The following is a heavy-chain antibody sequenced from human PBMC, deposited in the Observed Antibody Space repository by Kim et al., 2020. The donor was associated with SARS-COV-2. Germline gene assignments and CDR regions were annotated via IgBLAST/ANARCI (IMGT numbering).Heavy chain of an antibody. J-gene: IGHJ2*01. V-gene: IGHV3-30*04. CDR1: GFTFSSYA. D-gene: IGHD3-22*01. CDR3: ARDLDYYDSSGYYHGYFDL. Sequence: GGSLRLSCAASGFTFSSYAMHWVRQAPGKGLEWVAVISYDGSNKYYADSVKGRFTISRDNSKNTLYLQMNSLRAEDTAVYYCARDLDYYDSSGYYHGYFDLWGRGTLV. CDR2: ISYDGSNK.